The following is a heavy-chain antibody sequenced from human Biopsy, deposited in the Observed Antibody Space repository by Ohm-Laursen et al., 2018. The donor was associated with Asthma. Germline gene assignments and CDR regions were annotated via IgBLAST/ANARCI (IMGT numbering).Heavy chain of an antibody. CDR1: GGSINNFY. J-gene: IGHJ5*02. CDR2: VYYSGST. D-gene: IGHD4-17*01. V-gene: IGHV4-59*12. CDR3: ARTTYGHDGFDP. Sequence: SETLSLTWTVSGGSINNFYWSWIRQPPGKGLESIGHVYYSGSTNYNPSLKSRVSISLDTSKNQFSLSLTSVTAADTAVYYCARTTYGHDGFDPWGQGTLVTVSS.